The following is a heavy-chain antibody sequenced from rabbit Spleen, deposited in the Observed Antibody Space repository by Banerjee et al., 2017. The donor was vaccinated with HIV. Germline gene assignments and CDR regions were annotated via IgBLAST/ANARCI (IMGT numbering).Heavy chain of an antibody. CDR1: GVSFSGSSY. D-gene: IGHD6-1*01. CDR2: IYTGSSGST. J-gene: IGHJ4*01. Sequence: QEQLVESGGGLVKPGTSLTLTCIASGVSFSGSSYMCWVRQAPGKGLEWIACIYTGSSGSTAYASWAKGRFTISTASATTVTLQMTSLTAADTATYFCARSTSAAYDLWGPGHPRHR. CDR3: ARSTSAAYDL. V-gene: IGHV1S45*01.